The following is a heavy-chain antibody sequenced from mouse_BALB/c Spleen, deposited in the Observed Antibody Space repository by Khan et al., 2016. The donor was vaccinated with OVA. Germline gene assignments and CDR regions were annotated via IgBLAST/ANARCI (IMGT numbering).Heavy chain of an antibody. CDR2: IWGGGST. CDR1: GFSLTDYG. J-gene: IGHJ2*01. V-gene: IGHV2-6-5*01. CDR3: AKHLSLYPDYLDY. D-gene: IGHD6-1*01. Sequence: VELVESGPGLVAPSQSLSITCTVSGFSLTDYGVSWIRQPPGKGLEWLGVIWGGGSTYYNSALKSRLSISKDNSKRQVFLKMNSLQPDDTAMYYRAKHLSLYPDYLDYLGQGTTLTVSS.